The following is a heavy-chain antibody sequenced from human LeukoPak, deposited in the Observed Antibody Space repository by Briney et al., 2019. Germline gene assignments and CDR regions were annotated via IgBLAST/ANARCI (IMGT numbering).Heavy chain of an antibody. Sequence: GGSLRLSCAASGFTFSSYAMSWVRQAPGKWLEWVSAISGSGGSTYYADSVEGRFTISRDNSKNTLYLQMKSMRAEDTAVYYCAKFLPTHIVVANYYFDYWGQGTLVTVSS. V-gene: IGHV3-23*01. CDR3: AKFLPTHIVVANYYFDY. CDR2: ISGSGGST. D-gene: IGHD2-21*01. J-gene: IGHJ4*02. CDR1: GFTFSSYA.